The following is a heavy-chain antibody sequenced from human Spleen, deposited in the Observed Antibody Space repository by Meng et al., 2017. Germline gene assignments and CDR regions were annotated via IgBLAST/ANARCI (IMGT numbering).Heavy chain of an antibody. Sequence: GGSLRLSCEGSGFTFSNAYMTWVRQVPGERLEWVGRIKSKPDGETIDYGAPVKGRFTISRDNAKNSLYLQMNSLRAEDTAVYYCARDSGYEGRILGDSYYGMDVWGQGTTVTVSS. J-gene: IGHJ6*02. V-gene: IGHV3-15*01. CDR3: ARDSGYEGRILGDSYYGMDV. CDR1: GFTFSNAY. D-gene: IGHD5-12*01. CDR2: IKSKPDGETI.